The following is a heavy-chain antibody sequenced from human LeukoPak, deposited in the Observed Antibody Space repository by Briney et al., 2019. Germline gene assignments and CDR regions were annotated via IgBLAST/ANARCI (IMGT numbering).Heavy chain of an antibody. J-gene: IGHJ4*02. CDR3: AKDHDFLDY. CDR1: GFSFSTYT. Sequence: GGSLRLSCAASGFSFSTYTMNWVRQAPGKGLEWVSSISSSSSYIYYADSMRGRFTISRDNSKNTLYLQMNSLRAEDTAVYYCAKDHDFLDYWGQGTLVTVSS. CDR2: ISSSSSYI. V-gene: IGHV3-21*01.